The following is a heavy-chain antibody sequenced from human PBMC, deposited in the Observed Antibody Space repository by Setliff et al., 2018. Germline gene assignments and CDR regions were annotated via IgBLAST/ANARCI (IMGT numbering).Heavy chain of an antibody. CDR1: GYTFTNYG. V-gene: IGHV1-18*03. CDR3: ARGRPTANPYYYYYMDV. D-gene: IGHD4-4*01. Sequence: ASVKVSCKASGYTFTNYGITWVRQAPGQGLEWMAWISAYDGNTKYTLKLQGRVTLTTDTPTTTAYMDLRGLRSDDMAVYYCARGRPTANPYYYYYMDVWGKGTTVTV. J-gene: IGHJ6*03. CDR2: ISAYDGNT.